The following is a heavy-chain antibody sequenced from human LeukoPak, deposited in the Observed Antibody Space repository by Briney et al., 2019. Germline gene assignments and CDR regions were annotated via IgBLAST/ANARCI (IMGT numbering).Heavy chain of an antibody. V-gene: IGHV3-43*02. CDR3: AKASITAAGTFLDC. Sequence: GGSLRLSCAASGFTFDDYAMHWVRQAPGKGLEWVSLIYGDGGSTYYADSVKGRFTISRDNSKNSLYLQMNSLRTEDTAFYHCAKASITAAGTFLDCWGQGTLVTVSS. CDR2: IYGDGGST. CDR1: GFTFDDYA. D-gene: IGHD6-13*01. J-gene: IGHJ4*02.